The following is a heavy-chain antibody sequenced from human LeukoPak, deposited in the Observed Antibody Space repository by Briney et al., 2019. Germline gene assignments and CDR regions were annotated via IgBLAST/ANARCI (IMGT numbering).Heavy chain of an antibody. Sequence: PGGSLRLSCAASGFIFNNYAMSWARQAPGKGLEWVSRISSTGGGTYYADSVKGRFTISRDNSKNTLPLQMNSLRAEDAAVYYCARQPIEYSSSSGNYYYYYMDVWGKGTTVTVSS. CDR1: GFIFNNYA. D-gene: IGHD6-6*01. CDR2: ISSTGGGT. V-gene: IGHV3-23*01. CDR3: ARQPIEYSSSSGNYYYYYMDV. J-gene: IGHJ6*03.